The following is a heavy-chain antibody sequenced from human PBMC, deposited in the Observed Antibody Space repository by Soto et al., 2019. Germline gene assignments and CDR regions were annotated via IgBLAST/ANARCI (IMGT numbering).Heavy chain of an antibody. CDR3: AKSKVVVTVVVYYFDY. D-gene: IGHD2-21*02. CDR1: GFTFSSYA. V-gene: IGHV3-23*01. Sequence: GGSLRLSCAASGFTFSSYAMSWVRQAPGKGLEWVSAISGSGGSTYYADSVKGRFTISRDNSKNTLYLQMNSLRAEDTAVYYCAKSKVVVTVVVYYFDYWGQGTLVTVSS. J-gene: IGHJ4*02. CDR2: ISGSGGST.